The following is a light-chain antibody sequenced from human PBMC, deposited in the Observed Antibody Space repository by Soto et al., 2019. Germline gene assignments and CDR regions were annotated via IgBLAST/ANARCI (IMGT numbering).Light chain of an antibody. CDR2: DAS. V-gene: IGKV3-11*01. J-gene: IGKJ5*01. CDR1: QSVSSY. CDR3: QQRSNWPPRAT. Sequence: EIVLTQSPGTLSLSPGERAALSCRASQSVSSYLAWYQQKPGQAPRLLIYDASNRATGIPARFSGGGSGTDFTLTISSLEPEDFAVYYCQQRSNWPPRATFGQGTRLEI.